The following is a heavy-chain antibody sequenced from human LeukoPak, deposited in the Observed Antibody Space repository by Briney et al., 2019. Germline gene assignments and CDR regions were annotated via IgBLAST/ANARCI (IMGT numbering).Heavy chain of an antibody. J-gene: IGHJ4*02. V-gene: IGHV3-30-3*01. CDR3: ARDCYATDYYDSSGYDY. CDR1: GFTFSSYA. D-gene: IGHD3-22*01. Sequence: GGSLRLSCAASGFTFSSYAMHWVRQAPGKGLEWVAVISYDGSNKYYADSVKGRSTISRDNSKNTLYLQMNSLRAEDTAVYYCARDCYATDYYDSSGYDYWGQGTLVTVSS. CDR2: ISYDGSNK.